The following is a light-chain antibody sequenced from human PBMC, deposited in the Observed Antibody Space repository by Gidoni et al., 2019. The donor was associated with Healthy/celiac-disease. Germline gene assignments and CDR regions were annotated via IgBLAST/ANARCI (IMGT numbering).Light chain of an antibody. Sequence: ELVLTQFPGTLSLSPGERATLSCRASQSVSSSYLAWYHQKPGQAPRLLIYGAASRATGIPDRFSGSGSGTDFTLTISRLEPEDFAVYYCQQYGSSPGTFXQXTKVXIK. CDR2: GAA. V-gene: IGKV3-20*01. CDR1: QSVSSSY. CDR3: QQYGSSPGT. J-gene: IGKJ1*01.